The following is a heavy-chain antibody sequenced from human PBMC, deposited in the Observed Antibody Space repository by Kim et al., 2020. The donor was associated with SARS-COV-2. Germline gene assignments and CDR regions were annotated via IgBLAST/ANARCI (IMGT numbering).Heavy chain of an antibody. CDR3: IRATTTANFNF. D-gene: IGHD4-17*01. Sequence: GGSLRLSCAASGFVFTYYYMDWVRQAPGEGLEWISRRRNKGLRYTTDYAASVKGRFPISRDNRNKLLFLEMNSLKTDDTAVYYCIRATTTANFNFWGQGALVTVSS. J-gene: IGHJ4*02. V-gene: IGHV3-72*01. CDR1: GFVFTYYY. CDR2: RRNKGLRYTT.